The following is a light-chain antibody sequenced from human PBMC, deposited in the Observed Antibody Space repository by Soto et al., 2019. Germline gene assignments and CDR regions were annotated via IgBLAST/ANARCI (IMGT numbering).Light chain of an antibody. CDR1: SSDVGAFKY. Sequence: QSVLTQPRSVSGSPGQSVTISCTIFSSDVGAFKYVSWYQQHADKAPKLLIYDDDKRPSGIPDRFSGSKSGTSATLGITGFQTGDEADYYCGSWDSSLSAYVFGTGTKLTVL. CDR2: DDD. CDR3: GSWDSSLSAYV. J-gene: IGLJ1*01. V-gene: IGLV1-51*01.